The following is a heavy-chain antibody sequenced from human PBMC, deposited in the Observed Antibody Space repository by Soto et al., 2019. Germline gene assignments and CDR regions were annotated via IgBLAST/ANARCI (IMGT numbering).Heavy chain of an antibody. D-gene: IGHD3-16*01. Sequence: ASVKVSCKASGYTFTSYGISWVRQAPGQGLEWMGWISAYNGNTNYAQKLQGRVTMTTDTSTSTAYMELRSLRSDDTAVYYYARDLDYRPLPKPVAFDYWVQGTLVTVSS. CDR2: ISAYNGNT. CDR3: ARDLDYRPLPKPVAFDY. CDR1: GYTFTSYG. J-gene: IGHJ4*02. V-gene: IGHV1-18*01.